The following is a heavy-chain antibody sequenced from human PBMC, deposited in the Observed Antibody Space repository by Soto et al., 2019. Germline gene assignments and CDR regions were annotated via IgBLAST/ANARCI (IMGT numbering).Heavy chain of an antibody. Sequence: EVQLLDSGGGLGQSGGSLRLSCAASGFSFYTYAMTWVRQAPGKGLEWVSSIIASGTQTYYADSVKGRFTISRDNSRNTVYLQMNSLRVEDTAVYYCAKGGGSGYFTYRYIYVGGKGTRVTVSS. CDR1: GFSFYTYA. J-gene: IGHJ6*04. CDR3: AKGGGSGYFTYRYIYV. CDR2: IIASGTQT. V-gene: IGHV3-23*01. D-gene: IGHD3-3*01.